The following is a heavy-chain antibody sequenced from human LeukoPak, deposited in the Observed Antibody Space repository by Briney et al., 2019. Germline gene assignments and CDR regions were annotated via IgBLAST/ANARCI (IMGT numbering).Heavy chain of an antibody. CDR2: ISGSAGST. D-gene: IGHD6-6*01. CDR1: GFTFSSYA. Sequence: GGSLRLSCAASGFTFSSYAMSWVRQAPGKGLEWVSAISGSAGSTYYADSVKSRFTISRDNSKNTLYLQMNSLRAEDTAVYYCAKFGAALPQKRLGTNTFDYWGQGTLVTISS. CDR3: AKFGAALPQKRLGTNTFDY. V-gene: IGHV3-23*01. J-gene: IGHJ4*02.